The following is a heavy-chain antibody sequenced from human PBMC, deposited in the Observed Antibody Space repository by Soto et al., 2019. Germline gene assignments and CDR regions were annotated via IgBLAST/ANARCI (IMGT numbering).Heavy chain of an antibody. V-gene: IGHV5-51*01. D-gene: IGHD7-27*01. CDR2: IYPGDSDT. J-gene: IGHJ6*02. CDR3: ARLTGDTLYYYGMDV. CDR1: GYSFTSYW. Sequence: PGESLKISCKGSGYSFTSYWIGWVRQMPGKGLEWMGIIYPGDSDTRYSPSFQGQVTISADKSISTAYLQWSSLKASDTAMYYRARLTGDTLYYYGMDVWGQGTTVTVSS.